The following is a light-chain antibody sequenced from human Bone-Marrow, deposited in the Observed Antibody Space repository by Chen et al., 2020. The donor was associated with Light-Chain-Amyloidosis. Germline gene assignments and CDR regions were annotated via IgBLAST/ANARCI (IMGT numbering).Light chain of an antibody. Sequence: EIVLTQSPAPLSLSPGERATLSCRASQSVSSYLVWFQQKPGQAPRLLIYDASNRATGIPARFSGSGSGTDFTLTISSLEPEDFAVYYCQQRSDWPLTFGGGTKVEIK. V-gene: IGKV3-11*01. J-gene: IGKJ4*01. CDR1: QSVSSY. CDR3: QQRSDWPLT. CDR2: DAS.